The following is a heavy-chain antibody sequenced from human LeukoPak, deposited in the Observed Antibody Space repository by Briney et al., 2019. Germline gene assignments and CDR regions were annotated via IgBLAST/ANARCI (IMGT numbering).Heavy chain of an antibody. Sequence: XWVRQAPGQGLEWMGWINPNSGGTNYAQKFQGRVTMTRDTSISTAYMELSSLRSEDTAVYYCAREDDTGRYMGDDAFDIWGQGTMVTVSS. D-gene: IGHD1-26*01. CDR3: AREDDTGRYMGDDAFDI. CDR2: INPNSGGT. V-gene: IGHV1-2*02. J-gene: IGHJ3*02.